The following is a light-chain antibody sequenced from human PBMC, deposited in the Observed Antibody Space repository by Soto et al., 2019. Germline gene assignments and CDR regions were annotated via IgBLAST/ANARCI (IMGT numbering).Light chain of an antibody. CDR1: SGHSSYA. CDR3: QTWGTGIQV. Sequence: QSVLTQSPSASASLGASVKLTCTLSSGHSSYAMAWHQQHPEKGPRYLMKLNSDGSHSKGDGIPDRFSGSSSGAERYLTISSLQSEDEADYYCQTWGTGIQVFGGGTKLTVL. J-gene: IGLJ2*01. CDR2: LNSDGSH. V-gene: IGLV4-69*01.